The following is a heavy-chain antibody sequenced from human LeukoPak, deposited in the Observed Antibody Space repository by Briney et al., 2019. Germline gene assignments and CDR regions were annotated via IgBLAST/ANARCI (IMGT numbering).Heavy chain of an antibody. CDR1: GRSIICGDYA. J-gene: IGHJ4*02. Sequence: PSQTLSLTYAVSGRSIICGDYAWSWIRQPPGKGLEWIGFIYHTGSTYYSPSLKSRITISVDSSKNQFSLKLNSVTAADTAVYYCASAMVRGTPYYFDFWGQGALVTVSS. CDR2: IYHTGST. V-gene: IGHV4-30-2*01. CDR3: ASAMVRGTPYYFDF. D-gene: IGHD5-18*01.